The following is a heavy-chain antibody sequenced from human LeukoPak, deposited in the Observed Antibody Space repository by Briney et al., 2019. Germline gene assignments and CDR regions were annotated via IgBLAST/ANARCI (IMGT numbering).Heavy chain of an antibody. CDR3: AKGRPTYYDSSGYYFYFDY. CDR1: GFTFSSYS. Sequence: GGSLRLSCAASGFTFSSYSMNWIRQAAGKGLEWVSSIYTSSSYIYYADSVKGRFTISRDNAKNSLYLQMNSLRAEDTAVYYCAKGRPTYYDSSGYYFYFDYWGQGTLVTVSS. V-gene: IGHV3-21*01. D-gene: IGHD3-22*01. CDR2: IYTSSSYI. J-gene: IGHJ4*02.